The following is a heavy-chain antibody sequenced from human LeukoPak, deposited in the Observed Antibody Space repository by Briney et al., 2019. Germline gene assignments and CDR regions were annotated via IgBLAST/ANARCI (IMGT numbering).Heavy chain of an antibody. V-gene: IGHV3-30*04. D-gene: IGHD5-18*01. CDR3: ARDRNTAMAHDAFDI. CDR1: GFTFSSYA. CDR2: ISYDGSNK. J-gene: IGHJ3*02. Sequence: PGGSLRLSCAASGFTFSSYAMHWVRQAPGKGLEWVAVISYDGSNKYYADSVKGRFTISRDNSKNTLYLQMNSLRAEDTAVYYCARDRNTAMAHDAFDIWGQGTMVTVSS.